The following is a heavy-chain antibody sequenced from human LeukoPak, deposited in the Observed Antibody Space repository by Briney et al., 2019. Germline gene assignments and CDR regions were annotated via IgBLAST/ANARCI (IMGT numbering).Heavy chain of an antibody. J-gene: IGHJ4*02. CDR3: ARISRTGLLGY. CDR2: IYYSGST. CDR1: GGSISSYY. V-gene: IGHV4-59*01. Sequence: PSETLSLTCTVSGGSISSYYWSWIRRPPGKGLEWIGYIYYSGSTNYNPSLKSRVTISVDTSKNQFSLKLSSVTAADTAVYYCARISRTGLLGYWGQGTLVTVSS. D-gene: IGHD7-27*01.